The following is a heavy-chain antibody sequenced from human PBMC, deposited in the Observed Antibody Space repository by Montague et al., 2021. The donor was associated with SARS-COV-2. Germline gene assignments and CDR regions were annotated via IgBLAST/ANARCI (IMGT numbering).Heavy chain of an antibody. CDR3: ARDGTAGDWFDP. CDR1: GGSIRSENYY. CDR2: IHYSGST. Sequence: TLSLTCTVSGGSIRSENYYWSWIRQHPGKGLEWIGYIHYSGSTDYTPSLNSRVSISVDTSKNQFSQKLRSVTAADTAVYFCARDGTAGDWFDPWGQGTLVTVSS. J-gene: IGHJ5*02. V-gene: IGHV4-31*03. D-gene: IGHD1-26*01.